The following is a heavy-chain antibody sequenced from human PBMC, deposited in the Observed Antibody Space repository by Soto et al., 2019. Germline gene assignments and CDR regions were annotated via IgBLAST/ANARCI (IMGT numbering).Heavy chain of an antibody. CDR2: IFSDNER. V-gene: IGHV2-26*01. D-gene: IGHD4-17*01. Sequence: SGPTLVNPTETLTLTCTVFGFSLTTGKMSVSWIRQPPGKALEWLAHIFSDNERSYSTSLQGRLTISKDTSGSQVVLSMTNVDPVDTATYYCARMNVDSYQFYYAMDVWGHGT. CDR3: ARMNVDSYQFYYAMDV. CDR1: GFSLTTGKMS. J-gene: IGHJ6*02.